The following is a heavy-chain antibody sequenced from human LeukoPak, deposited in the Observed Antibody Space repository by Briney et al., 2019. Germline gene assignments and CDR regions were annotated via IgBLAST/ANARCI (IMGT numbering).Heavy chain of an antibody. D-gene: IGHD3-10*01. J-gene: IGHJ4*02. V-gene: IGHV3-23*01. Sequence: PGGSLRLSCAASGFTFSSYAMSWVRQAPGKGLEWVSAITGSGDDTYHSDSVKGRFTISRDNSKNTLYLQMNSLRAEDTAVYYCAKGSHYSRPYYFDFWGQEILVTVSS. CDR1: GFTFSSYA. CDR3: AKGSHYSRPYYFDF. CDR2: ITGSGDDT.